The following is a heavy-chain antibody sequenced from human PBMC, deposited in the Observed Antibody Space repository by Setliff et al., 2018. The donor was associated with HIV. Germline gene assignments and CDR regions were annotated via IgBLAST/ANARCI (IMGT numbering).Heavy chain of an antibody. Sequence: PSETLSLTCTVSGGSISSGYYYWSWIRQHPGKGLEWIGYIYYSGRTKYNPSLESRVTISVDTSKNQFSLKLSSVTAADTAVYYCARAGGGGRWLHLSYWYFDLWGRGTLVTVSS. D-gene: IGHD3-16*01. CDR1: GGSISSGYYY. CDR2: IYYSGRT. J-gene: IGHJ2*01. CDR3: ARAGGGGRWLHLSYWYFDL. V-gene: IGHV4-31*03.